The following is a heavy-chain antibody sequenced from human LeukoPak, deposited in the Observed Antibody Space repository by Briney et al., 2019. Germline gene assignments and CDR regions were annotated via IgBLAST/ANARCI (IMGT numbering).Heavy chain of an antibody. CDR3: ARDLAPRYYDFWSGYSDY. V-gene: IGHV3-23*01. J-gene: IGHJ4*02. CDR1: GFTFSSYG. D-gene: IGHD3-3*01. CDR2: ISGSGGST. Sequence: GGTLRLSCAASGFTFSSYGMSWVRQAPGKGLEWVSAISGSGGSTYYADSVKGRFTISRDNAKNSLYLQMNSLRAEDTAVYYCARDLAPRYYDFWSGYSDYWGQGTLVTVSS.